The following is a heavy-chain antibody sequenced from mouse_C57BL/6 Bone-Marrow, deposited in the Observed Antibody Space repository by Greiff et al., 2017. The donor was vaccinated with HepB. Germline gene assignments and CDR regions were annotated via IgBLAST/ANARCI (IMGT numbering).Heavy chain of an antibody. CDR1: GFTFSDYY. V-gene: IGHV5-16*01. CDR3: ARDNNWVDY. D-gene: IGHD4-1*01. CDR2: INYDGSST. J-gene: IGHJ2*01. Sequence: EVQLVESEGGLVQPGSSMKLSCTASGFTFSDYYMAWVRQVPEKGLEWVANINYDGSSTYYLDSLKSRFIISRDNAKNILYLQMSSLKSEDTATYYCARDNNWVDYWGQGTTLTVSS.